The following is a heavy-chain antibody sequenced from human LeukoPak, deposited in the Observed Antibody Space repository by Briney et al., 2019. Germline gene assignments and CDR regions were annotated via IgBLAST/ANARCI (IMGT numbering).Heavy chain of an antibody. V-gene: IGHV3-64D*06. CDR2: ISSNGGST. CDR1: GFTFSSYA. D-gene: IGHD6-13*01. Sequence: GGSLRLSCSASGFTFSSYAMHWVRQAPGKGLEYVSAISSNGGSTYYADSVKGRITIPRDNSKNTLYLQMSSLRAEDTAVYYCVKDRAYSSSWFDYWGQGTLVTVSS. J-gene: IGHJ4*02. CDR3: VKDRAYSSSWFDY.